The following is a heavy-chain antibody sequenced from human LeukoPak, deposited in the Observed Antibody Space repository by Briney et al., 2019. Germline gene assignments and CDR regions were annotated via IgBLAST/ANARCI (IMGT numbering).Heavy chain of an antibody. CDR1: GFTFSSYW. CDR2: IKQDGSEK. Sequence: PTGGSLRLSCAASGFTFSSYWMSWVRQAPGKGLERVANIKQDGSEKYYVDSVKGRFTISRDNAKNSLYLQMNSLRAEDTAVYYCARGSTRYCSSTSCSTFDYWGQGTLVTVSS. J-gene: IGHJ4*02. V-gene: IGHV3-7*01. CDR3: ARGSTRYCSSTSCSTFDY. D-gene: IGHD2-2*02.